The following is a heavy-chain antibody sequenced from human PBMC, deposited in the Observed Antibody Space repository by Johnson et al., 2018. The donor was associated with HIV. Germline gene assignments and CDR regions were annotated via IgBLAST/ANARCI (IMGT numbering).Heavy chain of an antibody. Sequence: EVQLVESGGDVVQPGTSLRLSCEASGLILSGYGLHWVRQAPGKGLEWVANIKQDGSEKYYVDSVKGRFTISRDNAKNSLYLQMNRLRAEDTAVYYCAHSSSWSYDAFDIWGQGTMVTVSS. D-gene: IGHD6-13*01. CDR1: GLILSGYG. V-gene: IGHV3-7*01. J-gene: IGHJ3*02. CDR3: AHSSSWSYDAFDI. CDR2: IKQDGSEK.